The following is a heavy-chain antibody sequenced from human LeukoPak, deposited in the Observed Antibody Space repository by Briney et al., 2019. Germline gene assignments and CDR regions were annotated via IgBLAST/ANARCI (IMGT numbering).Heavy chain of an antibody. D-gene: IGHD2-21*02. Sequence: GGSLRLSCAASGFTVSSNYMSWVRHAPPQGQDLVSVIYSGGSTYYADSVKGRFTISRDNSKNTLYLQMNSLRAEDTAVYYCARDVAVAYCGGDCYSGYYFDYWGQGTLVTVSS. V-gene: IGHV3-66*01. CDR2: IYSGGST. CDR3: ARDVAVAYCGGDCYSGYYFDY. CDR1: GFTVSSNY. J-gene: IGHJ4*02.